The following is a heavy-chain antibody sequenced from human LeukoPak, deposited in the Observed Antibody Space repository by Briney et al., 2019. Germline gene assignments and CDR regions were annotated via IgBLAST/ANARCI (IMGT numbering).Heavy chain of an antibody. CDR3: ATPLLRFLEWLLYY. J-gene: IGHJ4*02. Sequence: PGGSLGLSCAASGFTFSSYGMHWVRQAPGKGLEWVAFIRYDGSNKYYADSVKGRFTISRDNSKNTLYLQMNSLRAEDTAVYYCATPLLRFLEWLLYYWGQGTLVTVSS. V-gene: IGHV3-30*02. CDR2: IRYDGSNK. D-gene: IGHD3-3*01. CDR1: GFTFSSYG.